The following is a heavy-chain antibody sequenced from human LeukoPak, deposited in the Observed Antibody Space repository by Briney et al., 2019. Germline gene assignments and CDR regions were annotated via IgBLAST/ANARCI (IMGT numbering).Heavy chain of an antibody. CDR2: IYYSGST. D-gene: IGHD2-15*01. Sequence: PPETLSLTCTVSGGSISSSSYYWGWIRQPPGKGLEWIGSIYYSGSTYYNPSLKSRVTISVDTSKNQFSLKLSSVTAADTAVYYCARLHRWVVVAAIGRSDYWGQGTLVTVSS. J-gene: IGHJ4*02. CDR1: GGSISSSSYY. CDR3: ARLHRWVVVAAIGRSDY. V-gene: IGHV4-39*01.